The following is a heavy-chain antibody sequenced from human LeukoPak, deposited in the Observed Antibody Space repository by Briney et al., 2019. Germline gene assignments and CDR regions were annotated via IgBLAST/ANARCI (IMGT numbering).Heavy chain of an antibody. CDR1: GGSISSSSYY. V-gene: IGHV3-66*01. J-gene: IGHJ4*02. D-gene: IGHD3-9*01. CDR3: ALGLVTDY. CDR2: IYSGGST. Sequence: PSETLSLTCTVSGGSISSSSYYWGWIRQPPGKGLEWVSVIYSGGSTYYADSVKGRFTISRDNSKNTLYLQMNSLRVEDTAVYYCALGLVTDYWGQGTLVTVSS.